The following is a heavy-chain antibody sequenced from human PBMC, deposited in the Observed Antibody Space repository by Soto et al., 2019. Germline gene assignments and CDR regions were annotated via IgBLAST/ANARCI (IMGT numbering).Heavy chain of an antibody. V-gene: IGHV1-18*01. CDR1: GYTFTSYG. J-gene: IGHJ6*02. CDR2: ISAYNGNT. CDR3: ARVLKDFWSGYGMDV. D-gene: IGHD3-3*01. Sequence: GASVKVSCKASGYTFTSYGISWVRQAPGQGLEWMGWISAYNGNTNYAQKLQGRVTMTTDTSTSTAYMELRGLRSDDTAVYYCARVLKDFWSGYGMDVWGQGTTVTVSS.